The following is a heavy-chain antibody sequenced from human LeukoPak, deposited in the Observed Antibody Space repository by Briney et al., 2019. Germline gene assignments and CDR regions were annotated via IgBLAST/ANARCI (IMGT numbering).Heavy chain of an antibody. CDR2: IKQDGSEK. J-gene: IGHJ5*02. CDR1: GFTFSSYW. V-gene: IGHV3-7*01. D-gene: IGHD1-14*01. Sequence: GGSLRLSCAASGFTFSSYWMSWVRQAPGKGLEWVANIKQDGSEKFYVDSVKGRITISRDNAKNSLSLQMNSLRAEDTAMYYCARCPGRNWFDPWGQGTLVTVSS. CDR3: ARCPGRNWFDP.